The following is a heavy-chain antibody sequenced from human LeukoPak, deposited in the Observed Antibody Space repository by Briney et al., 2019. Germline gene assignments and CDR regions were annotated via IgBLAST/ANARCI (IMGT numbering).Heavy chain of an antibody. CDR3: ASYPRRDGYRPFDH. CDR2: ISGSGGST. D-gene: IGHD5-24*01. Sequence: GGSLRLSCAASGFTFSSYGMHWVRQAPGKGLEWVSAISGSGGSTYYADSVKGRFTISRDNSKNALYLQMNSLRAEDTAVYYCASYPRRDGYRPFDHWGQGTLVTVSS. CDR1: GFTFSSYG. J-gene: IGHJ4*02. V-gene: IGHV3-23*01.